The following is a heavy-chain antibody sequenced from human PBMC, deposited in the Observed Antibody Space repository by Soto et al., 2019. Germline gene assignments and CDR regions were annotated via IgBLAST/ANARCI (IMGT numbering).Heavy chain of an antibody. CDR2: IIPIFGTA. CDR3: ARGAHLVPAAGGLFDY. V-gene: IGHV1-69*12. CDR1: GGTFSSYA. D-gene: IGHD2-2*01. Sequence: QVQRVQSGAEVKKPGSSVKVSCKASGGTFSSYAISWVRQAPGQGLERMGGIIPIFGTANYAQKFQGRVTITADESTSTAYTELSSLRSEDTAVYYCARGAHLVPAAGGLFDYWGQGTLVTVSS. J-gene: IGHJ4*02.